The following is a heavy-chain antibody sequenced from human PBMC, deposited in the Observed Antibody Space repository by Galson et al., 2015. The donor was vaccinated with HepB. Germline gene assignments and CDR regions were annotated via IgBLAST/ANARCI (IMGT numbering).Heavy chain of an antibody. Sequence: SLRLSCAASGFTFSSYSMNWVRQAPGKGLEWVSSISSSSNYIYYADSVKGRFTISRDNAKNSLYLQMNSLRAGDTAVYYCARLGPRGVNAFDIWGLGTMVTVSS. D-gene: IGHD3-3*01. CDR3: ARLGPRGVNAFDI. CDR2: ISSSSNYI. J-gene: IGHJ3*02. CDR1: GFTFSSYS. V-gene: IGHV3-21*01.